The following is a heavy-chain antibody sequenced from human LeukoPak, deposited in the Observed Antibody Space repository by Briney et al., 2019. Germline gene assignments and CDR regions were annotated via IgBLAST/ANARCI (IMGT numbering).Heavy chain of an antibody. V-gene: IGHV4-4*02. CDR1: GGSITSTNY. CDR2: VNLQGST. Sequence: KPSGTLSLTCGVSGGSITSTNYWTWVRQPPGKGLEWIGEVNLQGSTNYNPSLMGRVAISVDTSENHISLQLTSVTAADTAVYYCAREGGPYRPLDYSGQGAPVTVSS. J-gene: IGHJ4*02. CDR3: AREGGPYRPLDY.